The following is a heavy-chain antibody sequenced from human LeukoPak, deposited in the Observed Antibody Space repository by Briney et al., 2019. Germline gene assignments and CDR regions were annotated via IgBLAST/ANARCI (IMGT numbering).Heavy chain of an antibody. V-gene: IGHV5-51*01. CDR3: ARRDSGSTWSDP. Sequence: PGESLKISCKGFRCRLSTYWIGWVRQPPGRGLEWMGIIHPGDYTTQYSSSFQGQATSSVDKSTGTAYLQWNSLKASVTAMYYWARRDSGSTWSDPWGQGTLVTVSS. CDR2: IHPGDYTT. CDR1: RCRLSTYW. D-gene: IGHD6-13*01. J-gene: IGHJ5*02.